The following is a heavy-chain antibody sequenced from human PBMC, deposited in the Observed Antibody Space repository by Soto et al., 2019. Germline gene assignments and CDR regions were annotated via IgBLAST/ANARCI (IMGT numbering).Heavy chain of an antibody. J-gene: IGHJ4*02. CDR3: AKESSGSYYIDF. Sequence: GGSLRLSCAASGFTFSNYAMSWVRQAPGKGPEWVSTISGGGGSTYFADSVKGRFTISRDSSKNTLYLQMNSLRAEDTAVYYCAKESSGSYYIDFWGQGTLVTVSS. CDR2: ISGGGGST. D-gene: IGHD1-26*01. CDR1: GFTFSNYA. V-gene: IGHV3-23*01.